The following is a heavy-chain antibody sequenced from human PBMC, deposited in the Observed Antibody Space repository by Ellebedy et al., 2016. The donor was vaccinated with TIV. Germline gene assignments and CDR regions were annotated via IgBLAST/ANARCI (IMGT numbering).Heavy chain of an antibody. CDR2: INQNAREK. J-gene: IGHJ4*02. CDR3: LPHDGLGY. V-gene: IGHV3-7*01. CDR1: GSTISRSW. D-gene: IGHD1-1*01. Sequence: PGGSLRLSCAASGSTISRSWMSWVRQAPGKGLEWVANINQNAREKNFVDSVKGRFSISRDNAKNSLFLQMNSLRADDTVVYYCLPHDGLGYWGQGTLVAVSS.